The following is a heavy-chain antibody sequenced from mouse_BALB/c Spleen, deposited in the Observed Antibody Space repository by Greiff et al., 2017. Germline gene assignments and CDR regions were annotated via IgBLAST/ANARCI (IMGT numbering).Heavy chain of an antibody. V-gene: IGHV1-54*01. CDR3: ARESYYGSSSPAY. D-gene: IGHD1-1*01. J-gene: IGHJ3*01. Sequence: QVQLKESGAELVRPGTSVKVSCKASGYAFTNYLIEWVKQRPGQGLEWIGVINPGSGGTNYNEKFKGKATLTADKSSSTAYMQLSSLTSDDSAVYFCARESYYGSSSPAYWGQGTLVTVSA. CDR1: GYAFTNYL. CDR2: INPGSGGT.